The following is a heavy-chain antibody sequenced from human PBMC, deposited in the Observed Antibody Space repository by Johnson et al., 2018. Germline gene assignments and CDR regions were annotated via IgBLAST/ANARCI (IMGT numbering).Heavy chain of an antibody. CDR2: ISYDGSNK. V-gene: IGHV3-30*18. CDR1: GFTFSSYG. D-gene: IGHD6-19*01. Sequence: QVQLGEAGGGVVQPGRSLRLSCAASGFTFSSYGMHWVRQAPGKGLEWGAVISYDGSNKYYADSVKGRFTISRDNSKNTLYLQMNSLRAEDTAVYYCAKDRYSSGREYFQHWGQGTLVTVSS. CDR3: AKDRYSSGREYFQH. J-gene: IGHJ1*01.